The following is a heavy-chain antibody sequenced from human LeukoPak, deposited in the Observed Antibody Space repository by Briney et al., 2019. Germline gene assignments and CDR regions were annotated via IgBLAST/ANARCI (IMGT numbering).Heavy chain of an antibody. J-gene: IGHJ5*02. V-gene: IGHV3-74*01. D-gene: IGHD3-3*01. CDR1: GFTFRNFW. Sequence: PGGTLTLYCAAYGFTFRNFWMLWLPHAQGTGLVWFSHINNGGSSNTYTDTVKSRFTISRDNANNTLYLQMNRLGAVDTGVYHCARDVRFQCDPWGQGTLVTVAS. CDR3: ARDVRFQCDP. CDR2: INNGGSSN.